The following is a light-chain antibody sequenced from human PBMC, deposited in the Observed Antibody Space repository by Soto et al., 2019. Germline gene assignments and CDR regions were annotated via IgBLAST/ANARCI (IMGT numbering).Light chain of an antibody. CDR3: QQYHSVPRT. CDR1: QSISSW. V-gene: IGKV1-5*03. Sequence: DIQMTQSPSTLSASVGDRVTISCRASQSISSWLAWYQQKPGKAPKLLIYKASTLETGVPSRFSGSGSGTEFTLTISSLQPDDFATYYRQQYHSVPRTFGQGTKLEIK. J-gene: IGKJ2*02. CDR2: KAS.